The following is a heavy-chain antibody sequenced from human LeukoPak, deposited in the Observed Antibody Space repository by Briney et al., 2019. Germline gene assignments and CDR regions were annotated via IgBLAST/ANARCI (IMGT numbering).Heavy chain of an antibody. CDR1: GFSLSTSGLS. J-gene: IGHJ6*03. CDR3: ARTYYYDRPGYYSSSYYYYYMDV. Sequence: SGPALVKPTQTLTLTCTFSGFSLSTSGLSVSWIRQPPGKALEWLARINWEDDKYYSTSLKTRLTISKDTSRNQVVLTMTNMDPVDTATYFCARTYYYDRPGYYSSSYYYYYMDVWGTGTTVTVSS. CDR2: INWEDDK. V-gene: IGHV2-70*11. D-gene: IGHD3-22*01.